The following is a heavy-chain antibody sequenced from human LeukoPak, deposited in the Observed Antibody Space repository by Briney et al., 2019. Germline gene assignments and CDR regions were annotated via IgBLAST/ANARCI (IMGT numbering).Heavy chain of an antibody. D-gene: IGHD2-2*01. CDR2: INQDANEK. J-gene: IGHJ4*02. CDR3: ARHCSSTNCRAY. CDR1: GFTFSGYW. Sequence: GGSLRLSCVASGFTFSGYWMSWVRQAPGKGLEWVANINQDANEKYYVDSVKGRFTISRDNAKSSLYLQMNSLTAEDMAVYYCARHCSSTNCRAYWGQGTLVTVSS. V-gene: IGHV3-7*01.